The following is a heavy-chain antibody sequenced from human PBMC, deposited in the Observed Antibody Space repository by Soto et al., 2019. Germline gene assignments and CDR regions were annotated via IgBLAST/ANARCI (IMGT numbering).Heavy chain of an antibody. CDR1: GYTFTSYD. CDR3: ASRGYSGYDLDY. J-gene: IGHJ4*02. D-gene: IGHD5-12*01. V-gene: IGHV1-8*01. Sequence: ASVKVSCKASGYTFTSYDISWVRQATGQGLEWMGWMNPNSGNTGYAQKFQGRVTMTRNTSISTAYMELRSLRSDDTAVYYCASRGYSGYDLDYWGQGTLVTVSS. CDR2: MNPNSGNT.